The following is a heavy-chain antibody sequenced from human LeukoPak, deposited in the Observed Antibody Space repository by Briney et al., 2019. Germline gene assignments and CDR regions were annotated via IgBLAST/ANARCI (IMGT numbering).Heavy chain of an antibody. D-gene: IGHD1-14*01. J-gene: IGHJ4*02. CDR2: IYASGTT. Sequence: PGGSLRLSCAASDFTVSTNYMTWVRQAPGKGLEWVSVIYASGTTYYADSVKDRFTISRDKSKNTLYLQMNSLRADDTAVYYCTYRGITHWGQGTLVTVSS. V-gene: IGHV3-53*01. CDR1: DFTVSTNY. CDR3: TYRGITH.